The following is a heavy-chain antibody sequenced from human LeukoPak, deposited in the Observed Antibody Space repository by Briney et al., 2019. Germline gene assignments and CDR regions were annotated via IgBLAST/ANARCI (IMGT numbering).Heavy chain of an antibody. Sequence: ASVQVSCKASGYTFTSYYMHWVRQAPGQGLEWMGIINPSGGSTSYAQKFQGRVTMTRDTSTSTVYMELSSLRSEDTAVYYCARGVSSSWYDYYYYGMDVWGQGTTVTVSS. D-gene: IGHD6-13*01. V-gene: IGHV1-46*01. CDR2: INPSGGST. CDR1: GYTFTSYY. J-gene: IGHJ6*02. CDR3: ARGVSSSWYDYYYYGMDV.